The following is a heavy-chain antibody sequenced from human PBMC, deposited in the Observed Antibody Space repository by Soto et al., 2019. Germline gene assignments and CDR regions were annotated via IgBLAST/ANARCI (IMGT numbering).Heavy chain of an antibody. CDR1: GFTFSSYA. CDR3: ATPLWFGEFPPWY. CDR2: IKQDGSEK. V-gene: IGHV3-7*01. J-gene: IGHJ4*02. Sequence: PGGSLRLSCAASGFTFSSYAMSWVRQAPGKGLEWVANIKQDGSEKYYVDSVKGRFTISRDNAKNSLYLQMNSLRAEDTAVYYCATPLWFGEFPPWYWGQGTLVTVSS. D-gene: IGHD3-10*01.